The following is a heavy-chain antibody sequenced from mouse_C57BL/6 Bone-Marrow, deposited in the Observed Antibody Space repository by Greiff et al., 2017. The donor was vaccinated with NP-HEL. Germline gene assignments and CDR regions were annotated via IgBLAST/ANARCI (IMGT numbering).Heavy chain of an antibody. CDR2: IDPENGDT. V-gene: IGHV14-4*01. D-gene: IGHD2-4*01. Sequence: LVESGAELVRPGASVKLSCTASGFNIKDDYMHWVKQRPEQGLEWIGWIDPENGDTEYASKFQGKATITADTSSNTAYLQLSSLTSEDTAVYYCTTKGLRRNYWGQGTTLTVSS. CDR1: GFNIKDDY. CDR3: TTKGLRRNY. J-gene: IGHJ2*01.